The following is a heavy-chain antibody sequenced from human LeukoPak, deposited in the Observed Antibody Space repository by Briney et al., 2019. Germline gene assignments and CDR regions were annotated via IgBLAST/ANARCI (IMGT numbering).Heavy chain of an antibody. D-gene: IGHD3-16*02. V-gene: IGHV1-8*01. Sequence: ASVKVSCKASGYTFTSYDINWLRQATGQGLEWMGWMNPNTGNTGSAQRFQGRVTMTRDTSISTAYMELSSLRSEDTAVYYCARGPLVRPPSSFDPWGQGTLVTVSS. J-gene: IGHJ5*02. CDR1: GYTFTSYD. CDR2: MNPNTGNT. CDR3: ARGPLVRPPSSFDP.